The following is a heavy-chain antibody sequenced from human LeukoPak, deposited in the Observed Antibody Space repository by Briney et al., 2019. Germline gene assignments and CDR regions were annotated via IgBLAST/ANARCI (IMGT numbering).Heavy chain of an antibody. CDR2: IYYSGST. CDR1: GGSISSYY. CDR3: ARDPSGYFNY. J-gene: IGHJ4*02. D-gene: IGHD3-22*01. Sequence: SETLSLTCTVSGGSISSYYWSWIRQPPGKGLEWIGYIYYSGSTNYNPSLKSRVTISADTSKNQFSLKLGSVTTADTAKYYCARDPSGYFNYWGQGILVTVSS. V-gene: IGHV4-59*01.